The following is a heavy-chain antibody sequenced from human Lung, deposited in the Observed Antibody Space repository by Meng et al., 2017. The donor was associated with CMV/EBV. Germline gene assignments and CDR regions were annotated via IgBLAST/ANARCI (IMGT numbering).Heavy chain of an antibody. J-gene: IGHJ6*02. Sequence: ASVKVSCKASGYTFTGYYMHWVRQAPGQGLEWMGWINPNSGTTNYVQKFQGRVTMTRDTSISTAYMELSRLRSDDTAVYYCARDLRPGTSFCGVRGVHYGTDDWXQGTPVXVSS. D-gene: IGHD3-3*01. CDR3: ARDLRPGTSFCGVRGVHYGTDD. CDR1: GYTFTGYY. V-gene: IGHV1-2*02. CDR2: INPNSGTT.